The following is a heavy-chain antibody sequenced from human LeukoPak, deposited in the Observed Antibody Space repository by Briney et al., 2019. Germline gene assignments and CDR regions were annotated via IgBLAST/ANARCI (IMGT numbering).Heavy chain of an antibody. V-gene: IGHV3-7*03. CDR3: ARGEFQLPEDS. CDR1: GFTFSSYW. J-gene: IGHJ4*02. CDR2: INQDGSDK. Sequence: GGSLRLSCAASGFTFSSYWMSWVRQAPGKGLEWVANINQDGSDKYFVDSVKGRFSISRDNAKNSLYLQMNSLRAEDTAVYYCARGEFQLPEDSWGQGILVTVSS. D-gene: IGHD2-2*01.